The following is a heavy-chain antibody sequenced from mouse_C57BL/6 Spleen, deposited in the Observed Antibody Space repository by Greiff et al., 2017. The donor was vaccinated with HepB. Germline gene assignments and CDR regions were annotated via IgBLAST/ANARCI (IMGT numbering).Heavy chain of an antibody. CDR1: GYAFSSSW. D-gene: IGHD1-1*01. Sequence: VQLQQSGPELVKPGASVKISCKASGYAFSSSWMNWVKQRPGKGLEWIGRIYPGDGDTNYNGKFKGKATLTALKSSSTAYMQLSSLTSEDSAVYFCARWGSYAMDYWGQGTSVTVSS. CDR2: IYPGDGDT. V-gene: IGHV1-82*01. CDR3: ARWGSYAMDY. J-gene: IGHJ4*01.